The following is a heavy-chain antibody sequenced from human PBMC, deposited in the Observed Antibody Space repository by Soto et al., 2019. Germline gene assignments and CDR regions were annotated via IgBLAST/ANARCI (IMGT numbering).Heavy chain of an antibody. D-gene: IGHD3-22*01. J-gene: IGHJ4*02. V-gene: IGHV4-34*01. CDR3: ERGITMIVALKGDAPDNYYFDS. CDR2: INHSGRT. Sequence: SETLSLTCAVYGGSFSGYYWSWIRQSPGKGLEWIGEINHSGRTNQNPSLKSRVTTSVDTSKNQFSLKLKSVTAADTAVYYCERGITMIVALKGDAPDNYYFDSWGQGNLVTVSS. CDR1: GGSFSGYY.